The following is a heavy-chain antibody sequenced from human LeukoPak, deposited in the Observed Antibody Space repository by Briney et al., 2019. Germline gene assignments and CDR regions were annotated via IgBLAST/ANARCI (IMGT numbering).Heavy chain of an antibody. D-gene: IGHD3-16*02. V-gene: IGHV4-59*08. Sequence: SETLSLTCTVSGGSISSYYWSWIRQPPGKGREWIGYIYYTGITNYNPSLESRVTISVDTSKNQFSLKLNSVTAADTAVYYRTRHDAVPVIGHGMGVWGQGTTVTVSS. CDR1: GGSISSYY. J-gene: IGHJ6*02. CDR2: IYYTGIT. CDR3: TRHDAVPVIGHGMGV.